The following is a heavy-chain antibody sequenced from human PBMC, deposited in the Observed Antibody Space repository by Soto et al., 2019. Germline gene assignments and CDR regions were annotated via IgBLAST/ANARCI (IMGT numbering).Heavy chain of an antibody. D-gene: IGHD4-4*01. V-gene: IGHV4-34*01. Sequence: QVHLQQWGAGLLKPSETLSLSCAVYGGSFSGYYWTWIRQPPGKGLEWIGEINHSGSTNYNPSLKSRVTVSVDTSKNHFSLKLTSVTAADTALYYCERFLDGGNSDSWGRGTLVTVSS. CDR2: INHSGST. CDR3: ERFLDGGNSDS. J-gene: IGHJ5*01. CDR1: GGSFSGYY.